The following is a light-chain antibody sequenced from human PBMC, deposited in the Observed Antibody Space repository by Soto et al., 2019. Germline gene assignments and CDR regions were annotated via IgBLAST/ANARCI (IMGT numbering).Light chain of an antibody. J-gene: IGLJ1*01. Sequence: QSVLTQPASVSGSPGQSITISCTGTSSDVGSYNYVSWYQQHPGKAPKLMIYEVRNRPSGVSDRFSGSKSGKTASLTIFGLQAEDEADYYCGTYDSSLRDGVFGTGTKVTV. CDR2: EVR. CDR1: SSDVGSYNY. CDR3: GTYDSSLRDGV. V-gene: IGLV2-14*01.